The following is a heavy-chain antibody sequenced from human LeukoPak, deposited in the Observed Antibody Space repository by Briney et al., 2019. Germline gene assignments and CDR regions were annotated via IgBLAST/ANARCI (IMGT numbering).Heavy chain of an antibody. D-gene: IGHD3-10*01. CDR3: ATSPFQGSGSYYPPFDF. V-gene: IGHV3-48*02. CDR1: GFTFSYYK. Sequence: PGGSLRLSCAASGFTFSYYKMNWVRQAPGEGLEWVSYISSSGSTIYYADSVKGRFTISRDNAKNSLYLQMNSLRDEDTAVYYCATSPFQGSGSYYPPFDFWGQGTLVTVSS. CDR2: ISSSGSTI. J-gene: IGHJ4*02.